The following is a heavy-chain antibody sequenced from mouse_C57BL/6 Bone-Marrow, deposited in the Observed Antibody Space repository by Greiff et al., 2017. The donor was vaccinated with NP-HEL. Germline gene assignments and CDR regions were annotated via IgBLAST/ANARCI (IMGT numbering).Heavy chain of an antibody. D-gene: IGHD2-14*01. CDR1: GYTFTSYW. CDR3: ARNGYYREYFDY. Sequence: QVQLKQPGAELVKPGASVKLSCKASGYTFTSYWMHWVKQRPGQGLEWIGMIHPNSGSTNYNEKFKSKATLTVDKSSSTAYMQLSSLTSEDSAVYYCARNGYYREYFDYWGQGTTLTVSS. J-gene: IGHJ2*01. V-gene: IGHV1-64*01. CDR2: IHPNSGST.